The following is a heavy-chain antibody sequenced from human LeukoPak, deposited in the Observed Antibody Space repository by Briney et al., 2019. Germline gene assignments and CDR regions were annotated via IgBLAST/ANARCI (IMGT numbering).Heavy chain of an antibody. J-gene: IGHJ4*02. D-gene: IGHD2-15*01. V-gene: IGHV4-34*01. CDR1: GGSFSGYY. CDR2: INHSGST. CDR3: ARGRGYRSGGSCYSVGGIDY. Sequence: SETLSLTCAVYGGSFSGYYWSWIRQPPGKGLEWIGEINHSGSTNYNPSLKSRVTISVDTSKNQFSLKLSSVTAADTAVYYCARGRGYRSGGSCYSVGGIDYWGQGTLVTVSS.